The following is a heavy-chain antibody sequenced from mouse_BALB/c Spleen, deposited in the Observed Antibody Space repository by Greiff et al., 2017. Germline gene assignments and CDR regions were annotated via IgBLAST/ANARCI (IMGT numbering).Heavy chain of an antibody. D-gene: IGHD1-1*01. CDR1: GYTFTSYY. J-gene: IGHJ1*01. CDR2: INPSNGGT. CDR3: TVTTVRYFDV. Sequence: VQLVESGAELVKPGASVKLSCKASGYTFTSYYMYWVKQRPGQGLEWIGEINPSNGGTNFNEKFKSKATLTVDKSSSTAYMQLSSLTSEDSAVYYCTVTTVRYFDVWGAGTTVTVSS. V-gene: IGHV1S81*02.